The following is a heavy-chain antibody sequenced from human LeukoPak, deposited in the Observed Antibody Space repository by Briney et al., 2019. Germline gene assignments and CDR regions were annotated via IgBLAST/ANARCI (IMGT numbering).Heavy chain of an antibody. Sequence: ASVEVSCKASGGTFSSYAISWVRQAPGQGLEWMGRIIPILGIANYAQKFQGRVTITADKSTSTAYMELSSLRSEDTAVYYCAKTPHSGNYYSYFDYWGQGTLVTVSS. CDR1: GGTFSSYA. J-gene: IGHJ4*02. D-gene: IGHD1-26*01. V-gene: IGHV1-69*04. CDR3: AKTPHSGNYYSYFDY. CDR2: IIPILGIA.